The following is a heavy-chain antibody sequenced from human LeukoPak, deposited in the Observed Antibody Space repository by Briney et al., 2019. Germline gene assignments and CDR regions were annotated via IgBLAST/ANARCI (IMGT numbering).Heavy chain of an antibody. Sequence: SETLSLTCTVSGGSISSYYWSWIPQPPRKGLEWIGYIYYSGSTNYNPSLKSRVTISVDTSKNQFSLKLSSVTAADTAVYYCARVATPTWFDPWGQGTLVTVSS. CDR2: IYYSGST. D-gene: IGHD2-15*01. V-gene: IGHV4-59*01. CDR3: ARVATPTWFDP. CDR1: GGSISSYY. J-gene: IGHJ5*02.